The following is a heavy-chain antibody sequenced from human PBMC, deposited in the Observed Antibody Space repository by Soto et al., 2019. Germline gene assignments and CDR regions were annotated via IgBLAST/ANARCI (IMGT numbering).Heavy chain of an antibody. Sequence: EEQLVESGGALVQPGRSLRLSCAASGFTFDDYAMHWVRQVPGKGLEWVSFITWNGVNTAYADSIRGRFTISRDNAKNSPYLQMNSLSAEDTAFYYCTRGYCSVGSCAFDIWGQGTMVAVSS. D-gene: IGHD2-15*01. V-gene: IGHV3-9*01. J-gene: IGHJ3*02. CDR3: TRGYCSVGSCAFDI. CDR2: ITWNGVNT. CDR1: GFTFDDYA.